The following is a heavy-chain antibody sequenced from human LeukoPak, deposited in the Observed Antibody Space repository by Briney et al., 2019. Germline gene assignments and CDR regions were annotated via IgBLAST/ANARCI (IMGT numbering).Heavy chain of an antibody. J-gene: IGHJ4*02. CDR2: IYYSGST. V-gene: IGHV4-39*01. D-gene: IGHD1-26*01. CDR3: RWVGASDLDY. Sequence: PSETLSLTCTVSGGSISSSSYYWGWIRQPPGKGLEWIGSIYYSGSTYYNPSLKSRVTISVDTSKNQFSLKLSSVTAADTAVYYCRWVGASDLDYWGQGTLVTVSS. CDR1: GGSISSSSYY.